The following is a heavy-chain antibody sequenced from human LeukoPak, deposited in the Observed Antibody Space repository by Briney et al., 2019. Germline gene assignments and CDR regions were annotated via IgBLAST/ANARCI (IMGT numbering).Heavy chain of an antibody. CDR3: ARDQERIAAAGTGDDAFDI. CDR2: IKQDGSEK. J-gene: IGHJ3*02. CDR1: GFTFSSYW. D-gene: IGHD6-13*01. V-gene: IGHV3-7*01. Sequence: GGSLRLSCAASGFTFSSYWMSWVRQAPGKGLEWVANIKQDGSEKYYVDSVKGRFTVSRDNAKNSLYLQMNSLRAEDTAVYYCARDQERIAAAGTGDDAFDIWGQGTMVTVSS.